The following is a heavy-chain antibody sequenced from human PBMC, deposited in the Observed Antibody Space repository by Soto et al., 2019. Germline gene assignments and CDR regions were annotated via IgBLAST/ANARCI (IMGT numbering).Heavy chain of an antibody. D-gene: IGHD3-16*01. V-gene: IGHV1-18*01. CDR3: VLVDNYVTPTPQDV. CDR2: ISTYTGNT. J-gene: IGHJ6*02. CDR1: GYIFVNYG. Sequence: QVQLVQSGDEVKKPGASVKVSCNASGYIFVNYGIAWVRQAPGQGLEWMGWISTYTGNTHSASKVQGRLTMTTDTATRTDYMDLRSLTSDDTAVYYCVLVDNYVTPTPQDVWGQGTTVTVSS.